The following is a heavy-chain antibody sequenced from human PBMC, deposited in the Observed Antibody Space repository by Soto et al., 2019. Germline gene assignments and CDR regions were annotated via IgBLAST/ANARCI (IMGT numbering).Heavy chain of an antibody. V-gene: IGHV1-24*01. CDR3: ATDLVAGTTSPYYYYGMDV. CDR2: FDPEDGET. Sequence: ASVKVSCKASGGTFSSYAISWVRQAPGQGLEWMGGFDPEDGETIYAQKFQGRVTMTEDTSPDTAYMELSSLSSEDTAVYYCATDLVAGTTSPYYYYGMDVWGQGTTVTVSS. J-gene: IGHJ6*02. D-gene: IGHD1-7*01. CDR1: GGTFSSYA.